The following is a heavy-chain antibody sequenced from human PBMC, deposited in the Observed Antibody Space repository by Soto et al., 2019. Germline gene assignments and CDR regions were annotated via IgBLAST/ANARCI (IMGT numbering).Heavy chain of an antibody. CDR3: ARDNNWSYDY. CDR2: IRPDGSTT. V-gene: IGHV3-74*01. Sequence: GGSLRLSCAASGFTFSSRWMHWVRQVPGKGLVWVSHIRPDGSTTRDADAVQGRFITSRDNARNTLYLQMNSLRAEDTAVYYCARDNNWSYDYWGQGILV. CDR1: GFTFSSRW. J-gene: IGHJ4*02.